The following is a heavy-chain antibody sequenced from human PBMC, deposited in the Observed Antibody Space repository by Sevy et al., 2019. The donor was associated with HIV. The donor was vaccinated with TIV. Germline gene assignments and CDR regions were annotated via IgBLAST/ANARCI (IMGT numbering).Heavy chain of an antibody. D-gene: IGHD2-2*03. CDR3: AKENRDGFQ. CDR2: IGGSGGST. CDR1: GFNFSTYA. J-gene: IGHJ4*02. Sequence: GGSLRLSCAGSGFNFSTYAMTWVRQAPGKGLEWVSSIGGSGGSTYYADSVKGRFTISRDNSNNMIDLEMNSLRAEDTAVYYCAKENRDGFQWGQGSLVTVSS. V-gene: IGHV3-23*01.